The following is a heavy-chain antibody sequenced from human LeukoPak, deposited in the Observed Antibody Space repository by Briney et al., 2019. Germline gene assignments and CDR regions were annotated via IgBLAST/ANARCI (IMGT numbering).Heavy chain of an antibody. CDR1: GYTFTGYY. D-gene: IGHD3-3*01. CDR3: ARAVNYDFWSGSGNWFDP. V-gene: IGHV1-2*06. J-gene: IGHJ5*02. CDR2: INPNSGGT. Sequence: ASVKVSCKASGYTFTGYYMHLVRQAPGQGLEWMGRINPNSGGTNYAQKFQGRVTMTRDTSISTAYMELSRLRSDDTAVYYCARAVNYDFWSGSGNWFDPWGQGTLVTVSS.